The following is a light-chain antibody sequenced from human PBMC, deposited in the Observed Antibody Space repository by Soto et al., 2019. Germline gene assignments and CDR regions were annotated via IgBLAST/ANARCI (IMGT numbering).Light chain of an antibody. CDR3: QQYYRPWT. J-gene: IGKJ1*01. V-gene: IGKV4-1*01. CDR2: WAS. CDR1: QSVLYSSNNKNY. Sequence: DIVMTQSPDSLAVSLGERATINCKSSQSVLYSSNNKNYLAWYQQKQGQPPKLLIYWASTRESGVPDRFSGSGSGTDFTLTISSLQAEDGAVYYCQQYYRPWTFGQGTKVEIK.